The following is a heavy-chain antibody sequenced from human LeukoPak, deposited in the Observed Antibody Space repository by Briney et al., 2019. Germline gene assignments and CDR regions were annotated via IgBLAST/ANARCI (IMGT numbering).Heavy chain of an antibody. V-gene: IGHV1-18*01. Sequence: ASVKVSCKASGYTFTSYGISWVRQAPGQGLEWMGWISAYNGNTNYAQKLQGRVTMTTDTSTNTAYMELRSLRSDDTAVYYCARDWGYYGSGSSPHFDYWGQGTLVTVSS. D-gene: IGHD3-10*01. J-gene: IGHJ4*02. CDR3: ARDWGYYGSGSSPHFDY. CDR1: GYTFTSYG. CDR2: ISAYNGNT.